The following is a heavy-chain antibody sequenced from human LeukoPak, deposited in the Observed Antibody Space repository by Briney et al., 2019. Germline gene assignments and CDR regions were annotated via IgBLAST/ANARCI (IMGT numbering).Heavy chain of an antibody. V-gene: IGHV1-69*05. Sequence: SVKVSCKASGGTFSSYAISWVRQAPGQGLEWMGGIIPIFGTANYAQKFQGRVTITTDESTSTAYMELSSLRSEDTAVYYCARDRGMVVVTMVELDYWGQGTLVTVSS. CDR1: GGTFSSYA. J-gene: IGHJ4*02. CDR3: ARDRGMVVVTMVELDY. CDR2: IIPIFGTA. D-gene: IGHD5-12*01.